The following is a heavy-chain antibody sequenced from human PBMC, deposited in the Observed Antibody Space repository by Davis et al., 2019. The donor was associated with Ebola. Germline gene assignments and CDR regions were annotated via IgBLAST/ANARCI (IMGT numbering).Heavy chain of an antibody. CDR1: GGAFSSYA. J-gene: IGHJ6*02. CDR2: IIPILGIA. Sequence: AASVKVSCKASGGAFSSYAISWVRQAPGQGLEWMGRIIPILGIANYAQKFQGRVTITADKSTSTAYMELSSLRSEDTAVYYCARDGENVVVPATGTGMDVWGQGTTVTVSS. D-gene: IGHD2-2*01. V-gene: IGHV1-69*04. CDR3: ARDGENVVVPATGTGMDV.